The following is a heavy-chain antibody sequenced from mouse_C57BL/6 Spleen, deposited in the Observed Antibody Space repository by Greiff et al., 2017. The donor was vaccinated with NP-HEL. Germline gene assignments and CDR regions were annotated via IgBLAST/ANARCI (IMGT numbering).Heavy chain of an antibody. CDR2: IYPGDGDT. D-gene: IGHD2-3*01. V-gene: IGHV1-80*01. Sequence: VKLQESGAELVKPGASVKISCKASGYAFSSYWMNWVKQRPGKGLEWIGQIYPGDGDTNYNGKFKGKATLTADKSSSTAYMQLSSLTSEDSAVYFCARGDDGYRFDYWGQGTTLTVSS. CDR3: ARGDDGYRFDY. J-gene: IGHJ2*01. CDR1: GYAFSSYW.